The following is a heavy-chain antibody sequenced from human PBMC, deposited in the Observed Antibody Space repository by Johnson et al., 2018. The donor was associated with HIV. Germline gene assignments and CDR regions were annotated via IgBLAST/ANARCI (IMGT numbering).Heavy chain of an antibody. Sequence: VQLVESGGGLVQPGGSLRLSCAASGFTFSIYWMTWVRQAPGKGLEWVANIKEDGSEKYYVDSVKGRSTISRDNAKNSLYLQMNSLRAEDTAVYYCARDAYYSDSSGTGAFDVWGRGTMVTVSS. CDR1: GFTFSIYW. V-gene: IGHV3-7*01. D-gene: IGHD3-22*01. CDR3: ARDAYYSDSSGTGAFDV. J-gene: IGHJ3*01. CDR2: IKEDGSEK.